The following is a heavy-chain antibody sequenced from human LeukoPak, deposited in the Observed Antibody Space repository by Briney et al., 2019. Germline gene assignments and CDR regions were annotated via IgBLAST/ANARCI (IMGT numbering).Heavy chain of an antibody. J-gene: IGHJ4*02. Sequence: GGSPRLSCAASGFTFSSYGMHWVRQAPGKGLEWVAFIRYDGSNKYYADSVKGRFAISRDNSKNTLYLQMNSLRGEDTAVYYCAKGTYSSSWEFDYWGQGTLVTVSS. CDR2: IRYDGSNK. CDR3: AKGTYSSSWEFDY. CDR1: GFTFSSYG. D-gene: IGHD6-13*01. V-gene: IGHV3-30*02.